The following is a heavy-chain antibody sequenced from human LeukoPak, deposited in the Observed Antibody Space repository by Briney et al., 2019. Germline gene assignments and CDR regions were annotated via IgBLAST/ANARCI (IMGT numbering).Heavy chain of an antibody. J-gene: IGHJ3*02. Sequence: SETLSLTCTVSGGSISSYYWSWIRQPAGKGLEWIGRIYTSGSTNYNPSLKSRVTMSVDTSKNQFSLKLSSVTAADTAVYYCAREERGTRWEDWNGGDAFDIWGQGTMVTVSS. CDR1: GGSISSYY. D-gene: IGHD1-1*01. CDR2: IYTSGST. CDR3: AREERGTRWEDWNGGDAFDI. V-gene: IGHV4-4*07.